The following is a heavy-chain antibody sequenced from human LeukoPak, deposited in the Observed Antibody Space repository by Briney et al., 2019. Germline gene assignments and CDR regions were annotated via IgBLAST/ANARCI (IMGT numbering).Heavy chain of an antibody. D-gene: IGHD3-10*01. J-gene: IGHJ4*02. CDR2: ISSSSSYI. CDR1: GFTFSSYS. CDR3: ARFNGSGSSFDY. Sequence: GGSLRLSCAASGFTFSSYSMNWVRQAPGKGLEWGSSISSSSSYIYYADSVKGRFTISRDNAKNSLYLQMNSLRAEDTAVYYCARFNGSGSSFDYWGQGTLVTVSS. V-gene: IGHV3-21*01.